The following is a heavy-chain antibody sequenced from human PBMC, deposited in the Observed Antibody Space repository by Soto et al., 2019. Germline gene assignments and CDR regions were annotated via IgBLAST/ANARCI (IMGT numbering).Heavy chain of an antibody. Sequence: LRLSCAASGFTFSSYAMSWVRQAPGKGLEWVSAISGSGGSTYYADSVKGRFTISRDNSKNTLYLQMNSLRAEDTAVYYCASGGYYDSSGYYYVYDYWGQGTLVTVSS. V-gene: IGHV3-23*01. J-gene: IGHJ4*02. D-gene: IGHD3-22*01. CDR1: GFTFSSYA. CDR2: ISGSGGST. CDR3: ASGGYYDSSGYYYVYDY.